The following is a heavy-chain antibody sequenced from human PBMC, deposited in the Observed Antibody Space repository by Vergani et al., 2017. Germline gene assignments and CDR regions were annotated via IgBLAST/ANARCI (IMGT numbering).Heavy chain of an antibody. D-gene: IGHD3-10*01. CDR3: ARLFFGEGPMGGMDV. CDR1: AYSFTTYW. V-gene: IGHV5-51*01. J-gene: IGHJ6*02. Sequence: EVQLVQSGAEVKKPGESLKISCKGSAYSFTTYWIGWVRQMPGKGLEWMGIIYPGDSDIRYSPSFQGQVTTSADKSISTAYLQWSSLKASDTAMYYCARLFFGEGPMGGMDVWGQGTTVTVSS. CDR2: IYPGDSDI.